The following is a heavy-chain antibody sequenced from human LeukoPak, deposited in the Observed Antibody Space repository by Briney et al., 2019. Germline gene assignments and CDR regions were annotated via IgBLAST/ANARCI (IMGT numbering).Heavy chain of an antibody. CDR2: IWYDGSDK. D-gene: IGHD3-3*02. Sequence: PGGSLRLSCAAYGFTFSSFGMHWVRQAPGKGLEWVAVIWYDGSDKYYADSVKGRFTISRDNSKNTLYLQMDSLRAEDTAVYYCARGILYPAFYFDYWGQGTLVTVSS. CDR3: ARGILYPAFYFDY. J-gene: IGHJ4*02. V-gene: IGHV3-33*01. CDR1: GFTFSSFG.